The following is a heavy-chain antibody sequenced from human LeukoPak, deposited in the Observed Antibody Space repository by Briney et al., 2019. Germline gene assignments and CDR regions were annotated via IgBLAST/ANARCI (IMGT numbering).Heavy chain of an antibody. Sequence: ASVKVSCKASGGTFSSYATSWVRQAPGQGLGWMGGILPIFGTANYAQKCQGRVTITTDESTSTAYMELSSLRSEDTAVYYCARAGAYGSSFVDYWGQGTLATVSS. V-gene: IGHV1-69*05. CDR3: ARAGAYGSSFVDY. CDR1: GGTFSSYA. CDR2: ILPIFGTA. J-gene: IGHJ4*02. D-gene: IGHD3-10*01.